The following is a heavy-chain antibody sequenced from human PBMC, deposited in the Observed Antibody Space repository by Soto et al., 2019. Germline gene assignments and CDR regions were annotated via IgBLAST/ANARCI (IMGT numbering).Heavy chain of an antibody. D-gene: IGHD6-13*01. CDR2: INPKSEAT. V-gene: IGHV1-2*02. CDR1: GYRFTGYG. J-gene: IGHJ6*02. Sequence: GXSVEVSCKASGYRFTGYGLHWVREAPGQGLQWMGWINPKSEATDYAQKFQGRVTITADESTSTAYMELSSLRSEDTAVYYCARALPGIAAAGRGYYYYYGMDVWGQGTTVTVSS. CDR3: ARALPGIAAAGRGYYYYYGMDV.